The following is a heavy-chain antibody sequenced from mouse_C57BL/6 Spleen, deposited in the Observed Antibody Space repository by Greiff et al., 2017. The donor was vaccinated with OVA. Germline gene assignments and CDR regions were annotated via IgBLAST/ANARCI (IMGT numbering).Heavy chain of an antibody. V-gene: IGHV2-5*01. CDR2: IWRGGST. J-gene: IGHJ3*01. D-gene: IGHD2-3*01. Sequence: VKLQESGPGLVQPSQSLSITCTVSGFSLTSYGVHWVRQSPGKGLEWLGVIWRGGSTDYNAAFMSRLSITKDNSKSQVFFKMNSLQADDTAIYYCAKRDDGYYGGFAYWGQGTLVTVSA. CDR1: GFSLTSYG. CDR3: AKRDDGYYGGFAY.